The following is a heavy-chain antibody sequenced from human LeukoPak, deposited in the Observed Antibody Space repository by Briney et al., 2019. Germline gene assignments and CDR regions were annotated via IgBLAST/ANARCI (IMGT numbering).Heavy chain of an antibody. Sequence: SETLSLTCTVAGGSISSNYWSWIRQPPGKGLEWIGHIHNSGSTNYNPSLKSRVTISVDTSKKQFSLKLSSVTAADTAVYYCARCRSYDSSGYCDAVDIWGQGTMVTVSS. CDR2: IHNSGST. D-gene: IGHD3-22*01. J-gene: IGHJ3*02. CDR1: GGSISSNY. V-gene: IGHV4-59*01. CDR3: ARCRSYDSSGYCDAVDI.